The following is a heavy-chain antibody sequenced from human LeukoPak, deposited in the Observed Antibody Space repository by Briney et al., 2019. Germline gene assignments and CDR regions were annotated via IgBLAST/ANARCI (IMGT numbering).Heavy chain of an antibody. CDR1: GFTVSSNY. V-gene: IGHV3-53*01. J-gene: IGHJ4*02. D-gene: IGHD2-8*01. CDR2: IYSGGST. Sequence: PGGSLRLSCAASGFTVSSNYMSWVRQAPGKGLEWVSVIYSGGSTYYADSVKGRFTISRDNSKNTLYLQMNSLRAEDTAVYYCARSVGLLRPDYWGQGTLVTVSS. CDR3: ARSVGLLRPDY.